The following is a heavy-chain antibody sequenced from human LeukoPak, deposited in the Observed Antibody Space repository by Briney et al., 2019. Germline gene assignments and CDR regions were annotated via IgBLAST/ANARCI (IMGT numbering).Heavy chain of an antibody. CDR2: INPNSGGT. CDR1: GYTFTGYY. CDR3: AKDWDCTSRSGCLFDY. J-gene: IGHJ4*02. D-gene: IGHD6-19*01. V-gene: IGHV1-2*02. Sequence: ASVKVSCKASGYTFTGYYMHWVRQAPGQGLEWMGWINPNSGGTNYAQKFQGRVTMTRDTSISTAYMELSRLRSDDTAVYYCAKDWDCTSRSGCLFDYWGQGTLVTVSS.